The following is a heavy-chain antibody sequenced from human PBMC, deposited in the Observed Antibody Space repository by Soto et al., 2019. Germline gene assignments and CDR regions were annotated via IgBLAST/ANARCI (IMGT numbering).Heavy chain of an antibody. Sequence: QVQLQESGPGLVKPSQTLSLTCTVSGGSISSGDYYWSWIRQPPGKGLEWIGYIYYSGSTYYNPSLKSRVTISVDTSKNQFSLKLSSVTAADTAVYYCARASYDSSGYYTTYHPVEPYYFDYWGQGTLVTVSS. CDR1: GGSISSGDYY. J-gene: IGHJ4*02. CDR3: ARASYDSSGYYTTYHPVEPYYFDY. V-gene: IGHV4-30-4*01. CDR2: IYYSGST. D-gene: IGHD3-22*01.